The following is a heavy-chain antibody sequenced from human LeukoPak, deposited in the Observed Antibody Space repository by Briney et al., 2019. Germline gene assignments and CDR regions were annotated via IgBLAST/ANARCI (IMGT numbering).Heavy chain of an antibody. CDR2: MRYDGSRQ. D-gene: IGHD3/OR15-3a*01. CDR3: ARGFHNDFRLANY. Sequence: GGSLRLSCAASGFTFSNYGMHWVRQAPGRGLEWVTFMRYDGSRQYYADSVKGRFTVSRDSSKTTVFLQMSSLRVEDTGVYFCARGFHNDFRLANYWGQGTLVTVSS. CDR1: GFTFSNYG. J-gene: IGHJ4*02. V-gene: IGHV3-30*02.